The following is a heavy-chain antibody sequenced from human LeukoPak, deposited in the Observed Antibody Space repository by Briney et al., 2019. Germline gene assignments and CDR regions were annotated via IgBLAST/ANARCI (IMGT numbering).Heavy chain of an antibody. D-gene: IGHD1-26*01. V-gene: IGHV3-21*01. CDR1: GFTFSSYA. CDR3: ARTHHSGLVGAGDY. Sequence: PGGSLRLSCAASGFTFSSYAMSWVRQAPGKGLEWVSCISTSSDYIYYAASVKGRFTISRDNAKNSLYLQMNSLRAEDTAVYYCARTHHSGLVGAGDYWGQGTLVTVSS. J-gene: IGHJ4*02. CDR2: ISTSSDYI.